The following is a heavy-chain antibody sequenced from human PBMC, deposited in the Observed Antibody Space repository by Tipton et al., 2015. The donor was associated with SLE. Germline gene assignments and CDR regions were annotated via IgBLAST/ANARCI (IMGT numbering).Heavy chain of an antibody. V-gene: IGHV4-59*08. CDR1: GGSISSYY. CDR3: ARHYAFTFDY. D-gene: IGHD2-2*01. CDR2: IYYSGTT. J-gene: IGHJ4*02. Sequence: TLSLTCTVSGGSISSYYWSWIRQPPGKGLEWIGYIYYSGTTSYNPSLKSRVTISGDTSKNQLSLKLSSVTAADTAVYYCARHYAFTFDYWGQGTLVTVSS.